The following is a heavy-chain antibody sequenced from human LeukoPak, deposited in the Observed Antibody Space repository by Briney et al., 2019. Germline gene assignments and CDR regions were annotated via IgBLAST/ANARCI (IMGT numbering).Heavy chain of an antibody. J-gene: IGHJ5*02. CDR1: GGSISSYY. Sequence: SETLSLTCTVSGGSISSYYWSWIRQPPGKGLEWIGYIYYSGSTNYNPSLKSRVTISVDTSKNQFSLKLSSVTAADTAVYYCARGFAVLTGYYSGVGWFDPWGQGTLVTVSS. D-gene: IGHD3-9*01. CDR2: IYYSGST. V-gene: IGHV4-59*01. CDR3: ARGFAVLTGYYSGVGWFDP.